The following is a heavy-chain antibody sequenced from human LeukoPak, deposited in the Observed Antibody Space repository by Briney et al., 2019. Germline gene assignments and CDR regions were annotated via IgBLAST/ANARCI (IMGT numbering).Heavy chain of an antibody. V-gene: IGHV1-24*01. CDR1: GYTLTELS. CDR3: ATVWAADYVWGSPQDAFDI. CDR2: FDPEDGKT. Sequence: GASVKVSCKVSGYTLTELSMHWVRQAPGKGLEWMGGFDPEDGKTIYAQKFQGRVTMTEDTSTDTAYMELSSLRSEDTAVYYCATVWAADYVWGSPQDAFDIWGQGTMVTVSS. J-gene: IGHJ3*02. D-gene: IGHD3-16*01.